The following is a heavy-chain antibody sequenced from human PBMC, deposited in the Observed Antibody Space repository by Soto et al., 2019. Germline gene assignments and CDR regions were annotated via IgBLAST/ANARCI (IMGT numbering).Heavy chain of an antibody. CDR2: VYYSGTT. CDR1: GGSVNNRTYY. CDR3: ARTTAVPNTLRSRYYFDY. V-gene: IGHV4-61*01. D-gene: IGHD4-17*01. J-gene: IGHJ4*02. Sequence: QVQLQESGPGLLKPSETLSLTCSVSGGSVNNRTYYWSWIRQPPGKRLEWIGYVYYSGTTNYNPSLKSRVSISLDTSKNQFSLSLSSVTAADTALYCCARTTAVPNTLRSRYYFDYWGQGTLVTVSS.